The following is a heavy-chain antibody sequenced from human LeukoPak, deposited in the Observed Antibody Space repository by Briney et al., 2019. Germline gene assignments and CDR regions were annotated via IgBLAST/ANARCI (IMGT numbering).Heavy chain of an antibody. CDR2: IRSKGHGGTT. CDR3: TTSWY. D-gene: IGHD6-6*01. CDR1: GFTFGDYG. J-gene: IGHJ4*02. V-gene: IGHV3-49*04. Sequence: GGSLRLSCTTSGFTFGDYGMNWVRQAPRKGLEWVGFIRSKGHGGTTEYAASVKGRFTIPRDDSKSIAYLQMNSLKTEDTAVYYCTTSWYWGQGTLVTVSS.